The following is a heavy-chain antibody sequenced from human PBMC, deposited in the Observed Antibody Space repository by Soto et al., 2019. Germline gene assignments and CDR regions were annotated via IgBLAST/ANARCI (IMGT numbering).Heavy chain of an antibody. V-gene: IGHV3-74*01. CDR1: GFTFNNHW. D-gene: IGHD3-16*01. Sequence: EVQLVESGGGLVQPGGSLRLSCAASGFTFNNHWMHWVRQAPGQGLVWVSRINSDGSDTNYADSVKGRFIIARDNVMNTLYLQMNSLRVEDTALYYCARVQGYSRLTGGGVDYWGQGTLVTVSP. J-gene: IGHJ4*02. CDR2: INSDGSDT. CDR3: ARVQGYSRLTGGGVDY.